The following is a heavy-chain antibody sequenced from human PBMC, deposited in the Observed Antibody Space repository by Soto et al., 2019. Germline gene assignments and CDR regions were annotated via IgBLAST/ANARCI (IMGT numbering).Heavy chain of an antibody. CDR1: GFTFSSYE. J-gene: IGHJ6*02. CDR3: ARDSRLGELSSPYYYGMDV. D-gene: IGHD3-16*02. CDR2: ISSSGSTI. V-gene: IGHV3-48*03. Sequence: GGSLSLSCAASGFTFSSYEMNWVRQAPGKGLEWVSYISSSGSTIYYADSVKGRFTISRDNAKNSLYLQMNSLRAEDTAVYYCARDSRLGELSSPYYYGMDVWGQGTTVTVSS.